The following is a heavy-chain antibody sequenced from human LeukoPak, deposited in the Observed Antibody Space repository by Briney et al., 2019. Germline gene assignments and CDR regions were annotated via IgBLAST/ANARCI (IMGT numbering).Heavy chain of an antibody. D-gene: IGHD3-22*01. CDR3: ARVYNPSYYYDSSGYYPYYFDY. V-gene: IGHV4-30-2*01. Sequence: SQTLSLTCAVSGGSISSGGYSWSWIRQPPGKGLEWIGYIYHSGSTYYNPSLKSRVTISVDRSKNQFSLKLSSVTAADTAVYYCARVYNPSYYYDSSGYYPYYFDYWGQGTLVTVSS. CDR2: IYHSGST. J-gene: IGHJ4*02. CDR1: GGSISSGGYS.